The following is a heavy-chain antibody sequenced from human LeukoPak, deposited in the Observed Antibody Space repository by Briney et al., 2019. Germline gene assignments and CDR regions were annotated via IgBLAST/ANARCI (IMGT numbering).Heavy chain of an antibody. D-gene: IGHD2-15*01. Sequence: GGSLRLSCAASGFPFSTYAMNWVRQAPGKGLEWVSSISSSSSYIYYADSVKGRFTISRDNAKNSLYLQMNSLRAEDTAVYYCARDRVAASGYWGQGTLVTVSS. V-gene: IGHV3-21*01. CDR1: GFPFSTYA. CDR2: ISSSSSYI. CDR3: ARDRVAASGY. J-gene: IGHJ4*02.